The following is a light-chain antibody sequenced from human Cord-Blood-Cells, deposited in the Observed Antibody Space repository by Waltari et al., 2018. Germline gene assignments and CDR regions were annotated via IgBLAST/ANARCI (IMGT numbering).Light chain of an antibody. CDR3: SSYTSSSTLYV. CDR2: DVS. CDR1: SSDDGGSNY. V-gene: IGLV2-14*01. Sequence: QSALTQPASVSGSPGQSITIPCTGTSSDDGGSNYVSWYQQPPGKAPKLMFYDVSNRPSGVSNRFSCYKSGNTACRTISGLQAEDEADYYCSSYTSSSTLYVVGTGTKVTVL. J-gene: IGLJ1*01.